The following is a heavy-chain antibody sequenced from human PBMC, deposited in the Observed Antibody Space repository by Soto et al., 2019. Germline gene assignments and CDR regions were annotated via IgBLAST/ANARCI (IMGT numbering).Heavy chain of an antibody. CDR1: GDSISSYY. V-gene: IGHV4-59*01. CDR2: LYYGRSA. CDR3: ALRSMAVVPEY. D-gene: IGHD3-22*01. J-gene: IGHJ4*02. Sequence: QVQLQESGPGLVKPSETLSLTCAASGDSISSYYCMWIRQPPGKGLESIGYLYYGRSANYNPSLKSQVTLSVDTSTNQCSLTLSSMTAADTAVYYCALRSMAVVPEYWGQGTLVTVSS.